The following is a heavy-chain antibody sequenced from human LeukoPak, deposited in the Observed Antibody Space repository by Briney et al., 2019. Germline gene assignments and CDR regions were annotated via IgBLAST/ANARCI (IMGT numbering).Heavy chain of an antibody. CDR1: GGSISSYY. D-gene: IGHD6-19*01. CDR2: IYYSGST. Sequence: SETLSLTCTVSGGSISSYYWGWIRQPPGKGLEWIGSIYYSGSTYYNPSLKSRVTISVDTSKNQFSLKLSSVTAADTAVYYCARVSRIIAVAGPFDYWGQGTLVTVSS. V-gene: IGHV4-39*07. CDR3: ARVSRIIAVAGPFDY. J-gene: IGHJ4*02.